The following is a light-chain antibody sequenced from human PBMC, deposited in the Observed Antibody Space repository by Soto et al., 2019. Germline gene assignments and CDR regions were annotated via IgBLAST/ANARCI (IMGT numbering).Light chain of an antibody. CDR1: SGHSSYA. V-gene: IGLV4-69*01. CDR3: QTWGTGVVV. CDR2: VSSDGSH. J-gene: IGLJ2*01. Sequence: QLVLTQSPSASASLGASVNLTCTLSSGHSSYAIAWHQQQPEKGPRYLMKVSSDGSHSKGDGIPDRFSGSSSGAERYLTISSLQSEDEADYYCQTWGTGVVVFGGGTKLT.